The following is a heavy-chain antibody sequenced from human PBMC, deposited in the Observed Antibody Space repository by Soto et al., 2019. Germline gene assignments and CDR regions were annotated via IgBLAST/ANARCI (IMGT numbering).Heavy chain of an antibody. CDR2: SISTTSTI. CDR3: ARGGGSRRDY. J-gene: IGHJ4*02. Sequence: EVQLVESGGGLVQPGGSLRLSCAASGFTFSNYGRNWLRQAPGKGLERVSYSISTTSTIAYAVSVKGRFTISKDNVKNSLYLQMNRLRDDDTAVYYCARGGGSRRDYWGQGTLVSVCS. D-gene: IGHD3-10*01. CDR1: GFTFSNYG. V-gene: IGHV3-48*02.